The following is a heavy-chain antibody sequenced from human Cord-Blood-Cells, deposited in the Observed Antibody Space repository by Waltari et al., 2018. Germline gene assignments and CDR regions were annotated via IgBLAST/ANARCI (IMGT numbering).Heavy chain of an antibody. J-gene: IGHJ5*02. V-gene: IGHV4-38-2*01. CDR1: GYSISSGYY. Sequence: HVQLQESVPLLVKPSYTLSLTCSVSGYSISSGYYWGWIRQPPGKGLEWIGSIYHSGSTEYNPSRKSRVTISVDTSKNQFSLKLSSVSAADTAVYYCACGGGLGENNWFDPWGQGTLVTVSS. D-gene: IGHD6-19*01. CDR2: IYHSGST. CDR3: ACGGGLGENNWFDP.